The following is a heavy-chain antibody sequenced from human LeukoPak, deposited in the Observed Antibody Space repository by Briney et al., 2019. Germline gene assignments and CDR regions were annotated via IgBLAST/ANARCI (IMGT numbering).Heavy chain of an antibody. CDR3: ARVVRIQLWNFDY. CDR1: GGSISSGGYY. CDR2: IYYSGST. V-gene: IGHV4-31*03. D-gene: IGHD5-18*01. Sequence: SQTLSLTRTVSGGSISSGGYYWSWIRQLPGKGLEWIGYIYYSGSTYYNPSLKSRVTISVDTSKNQFSLKLSSVTAADTAVYYCARVVRIQLWNFDYWGQGTLVTVSS. J-gene: IGHJ4*02.